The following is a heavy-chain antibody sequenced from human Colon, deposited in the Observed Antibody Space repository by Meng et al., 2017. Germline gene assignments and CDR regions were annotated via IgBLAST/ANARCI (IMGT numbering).Heavy chain of an antibody. J-gene: IGHJ4*02. CDR1: GASIRGGGYY. CDR2: IYYSENT. D-gene: IGHD3-10*01. V-gene: IGHV4-31*03. Sequence: QGPMQEAVPGLGRPSETRSLTCSVSGASIRGGGYYWSWIRQVPGKGLDLIGYIYYSENTYYKPSLQSRAIISVDTSKNEFSLRLSSVSAADTAVYYCARRYGSGTYPFDFWGQGILVTVSS. CDR3: ARRYGSGTYPFDF.